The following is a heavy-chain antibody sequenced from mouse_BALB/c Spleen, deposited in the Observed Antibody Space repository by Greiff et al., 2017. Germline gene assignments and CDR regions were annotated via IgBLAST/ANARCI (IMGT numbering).Heavy chain of an antibody. CDR3: ARHERCCTGPFWLMDY. CDR1: GYTFTEYI. CDR2: FYPGSGSI. J-gene: IGHJ4*01. D-gene: IGHD5-1*01. V-gene: IGHV1-62-2*01. Sequence: VQLQQSGAGLVKPGASVKLSCKASGYTFTEYIMHWVKQRPGQGLEWIGWFYPGSGSIKYNEKFKDKATLTADKSSSTAYMELSRLTSEDSAVSVCARHERCCTGPFWLMDYWGQGTSVTVSS.